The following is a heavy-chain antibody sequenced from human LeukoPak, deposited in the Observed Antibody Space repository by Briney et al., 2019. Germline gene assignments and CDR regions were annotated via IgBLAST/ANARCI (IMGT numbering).Heavy chain of an antibody. CDR2: IYYSGST. CDR1: GGSISSSSYY. CDR3: ARMVAPDVNAFDI. Sequence: SETLSLTCTVSGGSISSSSYYWGWIRQPPGKGLEWIGSIYYSGSTYYNPSLKSRVTISVDTSKNQFSLKLSSVTAADTAVYYCARMVAPDVNAFDIWGQGTMVTVSS. D-gene: IGHD2-15*01. V-gene: IGHV4-39*01. J-gene: IGHJ3*02.